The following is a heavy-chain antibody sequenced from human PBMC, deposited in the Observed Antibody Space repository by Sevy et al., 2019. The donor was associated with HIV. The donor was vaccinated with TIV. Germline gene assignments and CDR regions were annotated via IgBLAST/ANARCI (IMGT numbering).Heavy chain of an antibody. V-gene: IGHV3-48*04. J-gene: IGHJ6*02. CDR3: AREAVDVRTGPVDYDYGMDV. CDR1: GFTFSSYS. CDR2: ISSSSSTI. Sequence: GGFLRLSCAASGFTFSSYSMNWVRQAPGKGLEWVSYISSSSSTIYYADSVKGRFTISRDNAKNTVYLQMKSLRAEDTAFYYCAREAVDVRTGPVDYDYGMDVWGQGTTVTVSS. D-gene: IGHD3-9*01.